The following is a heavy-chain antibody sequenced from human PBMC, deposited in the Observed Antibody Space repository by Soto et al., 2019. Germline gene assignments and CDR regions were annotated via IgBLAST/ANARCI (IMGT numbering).Heavy chain of an antibody. CDR1: GGSISSYY. Sequence: PSETLSLTCTVSGGSISSYYWGWIRQPPGKGLEWIGYIYYSGSTNYNPSLKSRVTISVDTSKNQFSLKLSSVTAADTAVYYCARLISEIVLVPAATPKKGAWFDPWGQGTLVTVSS. V-gene: IGHV4-59*01. J-gene: IGHJ5*02. CDR2: IYYSGST. CDR3: ARLISEIVLVPAATPKKGAWFDP. D-gene: IGHD2-2*01.